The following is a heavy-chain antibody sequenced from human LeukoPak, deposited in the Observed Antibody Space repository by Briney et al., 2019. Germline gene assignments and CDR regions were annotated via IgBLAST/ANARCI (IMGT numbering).Heavy chain of an antibody. CDR2: INAGNGNT. J-gene: IGHJ4*02. CDR1: GYTFTSYA. Sequence: ASVKVSCKASGYTFTSYATHWVRQAPGQRLEWMGWINAGNGNTKYSQKFQGRVTITRDTSASTAYMELSSLRSEDTAMYYCAMRKPYDSSGPFDYWGQGTLVTVSS. V-gene: IGHV1-3*01. D-gene: IGHD3-22*01. CDR3: AMRKPYDSSGPFDY.